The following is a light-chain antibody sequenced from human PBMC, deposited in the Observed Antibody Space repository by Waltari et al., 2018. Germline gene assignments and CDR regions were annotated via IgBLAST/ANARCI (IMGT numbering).Light chain of an antibody. CDR1: SSNIVADYD. CDR2: DTT. CDR3: QSYDSSLSGWRV. Sequence: QSVLTQPPSVSGAPGQRVTISCTGCSSNIVADYDVHWYQQLPGTAPKLLIFDTTNRPSGVPNRFSGSKSGTSAFLAITGLQPEDEADYYCQSYDSSLSGWRVFGTGTKVTVL. V-gene: IGLV1-40*01. J-gene: IGLJ1*01.